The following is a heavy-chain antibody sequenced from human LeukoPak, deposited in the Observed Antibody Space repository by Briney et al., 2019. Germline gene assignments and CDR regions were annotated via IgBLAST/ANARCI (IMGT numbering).Heavy chain of an antibody. CDR2: IGSSSGNK. Sequence: GGSPRLSCVVSEFTFSSYSMNWVRQAPGKGLEWISYIGSSSGNKYYADSVRGRFTISRDNAKNSLFLQMNSLRAEDTAVYFCARDAGYNGNYYFDYWGQGTLVSVSS. V-gene: IGHV3-48*01. D-gene: IGHD1-7*01. CDR1: EFTFSSYS. CDR3: ARDAGYNGNYYFDY. J-gene: IGHJ4*02.